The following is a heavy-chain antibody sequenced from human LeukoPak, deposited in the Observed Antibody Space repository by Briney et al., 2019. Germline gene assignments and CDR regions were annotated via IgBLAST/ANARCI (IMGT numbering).Heavy chain of an antibody. CDR1: GFTFW. V-gene: IGHV3-7*05. CDR2: IKQDGSEK. J-gene: IGHJ4*02. CDR3: AREGKLNY. Sequence: GGSLRLSCAASGFTFWMSWVRQAPGKGLEWVANIKQDGSEKYYVDSVKGRFTISRDNAKNSLYLQMNSLRVEDTAVYYCAREGKLNYWGQGTLVTVSS.